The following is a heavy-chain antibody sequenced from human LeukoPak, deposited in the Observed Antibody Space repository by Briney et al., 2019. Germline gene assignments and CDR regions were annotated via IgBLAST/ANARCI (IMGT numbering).Heavy chain of an antibody. V-gene: IGHV3-30*02. Sequence: SGGSPRLSCAASGFTFSSYGMHWVRQAPGKGLEWVAFIRYDGSNKYYADSVKGRFTISRDNSKNTLYLQMNSLRAEDTAVYYCAKVEVSVVRGVIDFDYWGQGTLVTVSS. J-gene: IGHJ4*02. CDR2: IRYDGSNK. D-gene: IGHD3-10*01. CDR1: GFTFSSYG. CDR3: AKVEVSVVRGVIDFDY.